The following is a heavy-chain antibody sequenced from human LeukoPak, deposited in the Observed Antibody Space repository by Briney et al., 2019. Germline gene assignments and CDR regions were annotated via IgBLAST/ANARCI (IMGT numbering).Heavy chain of an antibody. CDR2: IKTDTDGGTT. J-gene: IGHJ4*02. Sequence: PGGSLRLSCAASGFIFTNAWMSWVRPAPGKGLEWVGRIKTDTDGGTTDYPAPVKYRFTISRDDSTNTLYLQMDPLETEDTAAYYCATLGGLHFDSWGQGARVT. V-gene: IGHV3-15*01. CDR1: GFIFTNAW. CDR3: ATLGGLHFDS. D-gene: IGHD4-23*01.